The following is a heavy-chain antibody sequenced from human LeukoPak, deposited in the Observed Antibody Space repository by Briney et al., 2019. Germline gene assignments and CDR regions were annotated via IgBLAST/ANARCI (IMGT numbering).Heavy chain of an antibody. CDR2: IYYSGST. CDR3: ARRRARPAFEI. V-gene: IGHV4-59*08. CDR1: GGSISSYY. D-gene: IGHD6-6*01. J-gene: IGHJ3*02. Sequence: SETLSLTCTVSGGSISSYYWSWIRQPPGKGLEWIGYIYYSGSTNYNPSLKSRVTISVDTSKNQFSLKLSSVTAADTAVYYCARRRARPAFEIWGQGTMVTVSS.